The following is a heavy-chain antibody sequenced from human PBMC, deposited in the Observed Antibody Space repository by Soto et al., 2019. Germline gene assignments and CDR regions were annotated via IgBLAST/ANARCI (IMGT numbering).Heavy chain of an antibody. CDR3: ARIVVGATVAL. J-gene: IGHJ4*02. CDR1: GDSVSTDRYF. Sequence: SETLSLTCSVSGDSVSTDRYFWTWIRQPPGKGLEWIAYISYTGDTNYNPSLKSRVTISIDTSRNQFSLTLTSVTAADTAVYFCARIVVGATVALWCQGSLVTVSS. V-gene: IGHV4-61*01. D-gene: IGHD1-26*01. CDR2: ISYTGDT.